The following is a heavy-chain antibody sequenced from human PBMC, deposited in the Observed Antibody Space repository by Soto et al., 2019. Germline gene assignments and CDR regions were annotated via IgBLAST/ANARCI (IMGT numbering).Heavy chain of an antibody. CDR1: GYSFTGHY. CDR2: VNLNTGGT. V-gene: IGHV1-2*02. Sequence: QVQHVQSGAEVKKPGDSVKVSCKASGYSFTGHYMHWVRRAPGRSPEWMGWVNLNTGGTDYAQEFQGRVTMTTATSIRTVYLEVTGLKFDGTAIYYCARDPSSFLGRVYGMDVWGQGTAVTVSS. CDR3: ARDPSSFLGRVYGMDV. J-gene: IGHJ6*02.